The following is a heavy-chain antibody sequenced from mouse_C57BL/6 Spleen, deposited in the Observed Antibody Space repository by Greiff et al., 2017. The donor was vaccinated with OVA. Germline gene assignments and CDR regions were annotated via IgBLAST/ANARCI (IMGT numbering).Heavy chain of an antibody. Sequence: VQLQQSGAELARPGASVKMSCKASGYTFTSYTMHWVKQRPGQGLEWIGYINPSSGYTKYNQKFKDKATLTADKSSSTAYMQLSSLTSEDSAVYDCARSDDYDERAWFAYWGQGTLVTVSA. D-gene: IGHD2-4*01. CDR1: GYTFTSYT. CDR2: INPSSGYT. J-gene: IGHJ3*01. CDR3: ARSDDYDERAWFAY. V-gene: IGHV1-4*01.